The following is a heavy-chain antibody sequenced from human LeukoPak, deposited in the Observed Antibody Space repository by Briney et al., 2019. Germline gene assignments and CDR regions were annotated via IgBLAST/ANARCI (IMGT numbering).Heavy chain of an antibody. CDR1: GGSIGTDY. CDR2: IYTGGNT. Sequence: PSAPLPLTCAAAGGSIGTDYWTCIRPPAGKGLEWIGRIYTGGNTYYHPTLKSPATMSIDSSKDQFSLKLTSVTAADTAVYYCGRFKEATFFYIWGQRTLVTVSS. CDR3: GRFKEATFFYI. J-gene: IGHJ3*02. V-gene: IGHV4-4*07.